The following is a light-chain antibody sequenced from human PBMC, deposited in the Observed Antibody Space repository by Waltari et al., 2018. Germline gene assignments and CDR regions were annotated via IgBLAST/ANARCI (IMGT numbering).Light chain of an antibody. J-gene: IGLJ3*02. V-gene: IGLV2-14*01. CDR2: EVS. CDR3: TSYTRSNTWV. Sequence: QSALTQPASVSGSPGQSITISCPGTSSDIGDYNFFSWYQQFPGKAPKLMIYEVSNRPLGVSNRFSGSKSGNTASLTISGLQAEDEADYYCTSYTRSNTWVFGGGTKVTVL. CDR1: SSDIGDYNF.